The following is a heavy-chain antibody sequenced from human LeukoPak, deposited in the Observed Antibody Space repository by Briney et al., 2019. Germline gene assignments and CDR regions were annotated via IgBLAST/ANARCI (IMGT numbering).Heavy chain of an antibody. Sequence: SETLSLTYTVSGDSISSYNHYWGWIRQPPGKGLEWLGSICYGGSPHDNPSLKSRVTISVDTSKNQFSLRVTSATAADTAVYYCARMMYGNGWNRYYFDYWGQGTLVTVSS. D-gene: IGHD6-19*01. CDR3: ARMMYGNGWNRYYFDY. V-gene: IGHV4-39*01. J-gene: IGHJ4*02. CDR1: GDSISSYNHY. CDR2: ICYGGSP.